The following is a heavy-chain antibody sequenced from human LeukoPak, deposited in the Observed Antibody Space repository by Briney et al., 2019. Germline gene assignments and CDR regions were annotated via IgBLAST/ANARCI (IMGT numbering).Heavy chain of an antibody. V-gene: IGHV3-23*01. D-gene: IGHD6-13*01. CDR1: GFTFTKYG. J-gene: IGHJ5*02. CDR3: AKRFPEAGAYDL. CDR2: INGDGRAT. Sequence: PGGSLRLSCAASGFTFTKYGMSWVRQAPGKGPEWVSAINGDGRATYYADSVKGRFTISRDNSKNTLYLQMNSLRAEDTALYFCAKRFPEAGAYDLWGQGTLVTVSS.